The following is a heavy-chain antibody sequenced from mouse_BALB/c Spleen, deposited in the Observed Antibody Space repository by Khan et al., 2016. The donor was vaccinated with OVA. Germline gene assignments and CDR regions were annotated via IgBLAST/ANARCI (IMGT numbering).Heavy chain of an antibody. J-gene: IGHJ3*01. D-gene: IGHD1-1*01. CDR1: GFTFSTYG. V-gene: IGHV5-6*01. CDR3: ARLAYYYDSEGFAY. Sequence: EVELVESGGGVVKPGGSLKLSCAASGFTFSTYGMSWVRQTPGKRLEWVATVSTGGHYTYYPDTVKGRFTISRDNAKNTLYLQMNSLKSEDTAMFYCARLAYYYDSEGFAYWGQGTLVTVSS. CDR2: VSTGGHYT.